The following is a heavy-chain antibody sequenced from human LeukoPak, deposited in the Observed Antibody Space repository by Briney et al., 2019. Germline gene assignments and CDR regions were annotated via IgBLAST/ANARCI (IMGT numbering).Heavy chain of an antibody. CDR3: AKMMCGAAYYYDLDY. Sequence: PGGSLRLSCSASGFTFTRYAMSWVRQAPGKGLERVSAISGSGVSTYYADSVKGRFTISRDNPKNTLHLQIDSRRADDTALYYCAKMMCGAAYYYDLDYWGQGTLVTVSS. D-gene: IGHD3-16*01. CDR2: ISGSGVST. J-gene: IGHJ4*02. CDR1: GFTFTRYA. V-gene: IGHV3-23*01.